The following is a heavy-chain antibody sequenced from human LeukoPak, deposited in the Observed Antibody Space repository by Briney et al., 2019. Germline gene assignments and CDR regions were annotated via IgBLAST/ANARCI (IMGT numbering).Heavy chain of an antibody. CDR1: GFTFSSYA. Sequence: PGGSLRLSCSASGFTFSSYAMHWVRQAPGKGLEYVSAISSNGGSTYYADSVKGRFTISRDNSKNTLYLQMSSLRAEDTAVYYCVERSNDYVWGSYRLYPFDYWGQGTLVTVSS. D-gene: IGHD3-16*02. CDR2: ISSNGGST. CDR3: VERSNDYVWGSYRLYPFDY. J-gene: IGHJ4*02. V-gene: IGHV3-64D*06.